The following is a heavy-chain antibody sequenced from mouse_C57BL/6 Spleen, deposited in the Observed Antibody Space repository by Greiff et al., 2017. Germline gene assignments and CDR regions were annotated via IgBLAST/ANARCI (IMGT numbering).Heavy chain of an antibody. CDR1: GYSFTSDY. CDR3: ARGFAIAMDY. J-gene: IGHJ4*01. Sequence: VQLKESGPGLAKPSQTLSLTCSVTGYSFTSDYWNWIRKFPGNKLEYMGYISYRGSTYYNPSLKSRLSINRDTSKNQYYLQLNSVTTEDTATYYCARGFAIAMDYWGQGTSVTVSS. CDR2: ISYRGST. V-gene: IGHV3-8*01.